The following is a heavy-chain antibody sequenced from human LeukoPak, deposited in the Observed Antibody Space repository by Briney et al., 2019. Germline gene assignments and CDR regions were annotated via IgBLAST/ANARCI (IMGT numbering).Heavy chain of an antibody. V-gene: IGHV4-34*01. CDR1: GGSFSGYY. D-gene: IGHD3-3*01. J-gene: IGHJ4*02. Sequence: PSETLSLTCAVSGGSFSGYYWSWIRQPPGKGLEWIGEINHSGSTNHNPSLKSRVTISVDTSKNQFSLKLSSVTAADTAVYYCARHSTDTYYDFWSGYYTSFDYWGQGTLVTVSS. CDR2: INHSGST. CDR3: ARHSTDTYYDFWSGYYTSFDY.